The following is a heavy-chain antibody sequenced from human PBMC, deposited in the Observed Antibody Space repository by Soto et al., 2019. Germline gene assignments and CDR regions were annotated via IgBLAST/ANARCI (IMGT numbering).Heavy chain of an antibody. J-gene: IGHJ4*02. Sequence: GESLKISCKGSGYSFTSYWISWVRQMPGKGLEWMGRIDPSDSYTNYSPSFQGHVTISADKSISTAYLQWSSLKASDTAMYYCARRGLGAYYYDSSGPGPIDYWGQGTLVTVSS. D-gene: IGHD3-22*01. CDR2: IDPSDSYT. CDR1: GYSFTSYW. CDR3: ARRGLGAYYYDSSGPGPIDY. V-gene: IGHV5-10-1*01.